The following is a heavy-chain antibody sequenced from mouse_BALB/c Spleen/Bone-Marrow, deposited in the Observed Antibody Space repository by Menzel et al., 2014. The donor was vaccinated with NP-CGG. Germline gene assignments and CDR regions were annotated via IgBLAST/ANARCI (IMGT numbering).Heavy chain of an antibody. CDR1: GYAFSSYW. J-gene: IGHJ1*01. V-gene: IGHV1-80*01. CDR3: ARWGGDYHWYFDV. CDR2: IYPGDGDT. Sequence: LQESGAELVRPGSSVKISCKASGYAFSSYWMNWVKQRPGQGLEWIGQIYPGDGDTDYYGKFKGKATLTADNSSSTAYMQLSSLTSEDSAVYFCARWGGDYHWYFDVWGAGTTVTVSS. D-gene: IGHD2-13*01.